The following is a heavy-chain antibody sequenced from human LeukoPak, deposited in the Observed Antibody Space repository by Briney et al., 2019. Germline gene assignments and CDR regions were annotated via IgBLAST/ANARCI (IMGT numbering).Heavy chain of an antibody. D-gene: IGHD3-22*01. CDR2: ISGSGGST. V-gene: IGHV3-23*01. Sequence: PGGSLRLSCAASGFTFSSYGMSWVRQAPGKGLEWVSAISGSGGSTYYADSVKGRFTISRDNSKNTLYLQMNSLRAEDTAVYYCARVGSYYYDSSAYYYFWGQGTLVTVSS. CDR1: GFTFSSYG. J-gene: IGHJ4*02. CDR3: ARVGSYYYDSSAYYYF.